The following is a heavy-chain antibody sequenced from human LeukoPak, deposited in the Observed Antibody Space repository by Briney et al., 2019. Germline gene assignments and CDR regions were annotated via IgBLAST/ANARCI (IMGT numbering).Heavy chain of an antibody. V-gene: IGHV4-34*01. CDR2: INHSGST. CDR3: ARGEGPTNWLNSYYFDY. J-gene: IGHJ4*02. D-gene: IGHD7-27*01. CDR1: GGSFSGYY. Sequence: SETLSLTCAVYGGSFSGYYWSWIRQPPGKGLEWIGEINHSGSTNYNPSLKSRVTISVDTSKNQFSLKLSSVTAADTAAYYCARGEGPTNWLNSYYFDYWGQGTLVTVSS.